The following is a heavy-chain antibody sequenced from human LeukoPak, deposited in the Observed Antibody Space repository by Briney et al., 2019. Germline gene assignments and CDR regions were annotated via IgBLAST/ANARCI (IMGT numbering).Heavy chain of an antibody. CDR2: INHSGST. D-gene: IGHD3-3*01. J-gene: IGHJ5*02. CDR3: ARSYDFWRKYNNWFDP. Sequence: PSETRSLTCAVYGGSFSGYYWSWIRQPPGKGLEWIGEINHSGSTNYNPSLKSRVTISVDTSKNQFSLKLSSVTAADTAVYYCARSYDFWRKYNNWFDPWGQGTLVTVSS. V-gene: IGHV4-34*01. CDR1: GGSFSGYY.